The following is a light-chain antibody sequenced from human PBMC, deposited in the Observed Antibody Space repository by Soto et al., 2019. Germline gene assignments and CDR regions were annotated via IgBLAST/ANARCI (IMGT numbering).Light chain of an antibody. CDR1: QSVSSSY. CDR3: QQYGSSHFT. V-gene: IGKV3-20*01. CDR2: GAS. J-gene: IGKJ3*01. Sequence: DIVLTQSPGPLYLSPGERSTLSCRAMQSVSSSYLAWYQQKPGQAPRLRIYGASSRAPGIPDRFSGSGSGTDFTLTISRLEPEDFAVYYCQQYGSSHFTFGPGTKVDIK.